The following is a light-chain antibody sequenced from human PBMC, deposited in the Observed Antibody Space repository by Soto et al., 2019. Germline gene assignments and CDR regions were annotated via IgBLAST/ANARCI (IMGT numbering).Light chain of an antibody. Sequence: EIVLTQSPATLSVSPGERATLSCRASQSVSSNLAWYQQKPGPAPSLLIYGASTRATGIPARFSGSGSGTESTLTISSLQSEDFAVYYCQQYNNRRTFGQGTKVDIK. CDR2: GAS. J-gene: IGKJ1*01. V-gene: IGKV3-15*01. CDR3: QQYNNRRT. CDR1: QSVSSN.